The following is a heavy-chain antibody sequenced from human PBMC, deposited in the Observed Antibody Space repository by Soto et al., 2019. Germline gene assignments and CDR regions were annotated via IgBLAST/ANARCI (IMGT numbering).Heavy chain of an antibody. CDR1: GDSISTFY. D-gene: IGHD3-22*01. CDR3: ARGRTVRNYADDSSDYFYFFDY. V-gene: IGHV4-59*01. CDR2: VYYTGSA. J-gene: IGHJ4*02. Sequence: PSETLSLTCTFSGDSISTFYWCWMRQSPGKELERIGYVYYTGSANYNPSLKSRVTISVDRSKNQFSLKLTSANAADTAVYYCARGRTVRNYADDSSDYFYFFDYWGQGTQVTVSS.